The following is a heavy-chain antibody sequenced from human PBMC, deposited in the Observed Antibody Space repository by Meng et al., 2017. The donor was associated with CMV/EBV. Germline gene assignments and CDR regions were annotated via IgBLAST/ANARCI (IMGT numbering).Heavy chain of an antibody. J-gene: IGHJ4*02. V-gene: IGHV1-46*01. CDR1: GYTFTSYY. CDR3: AREFDGYTFDY. D-gene: IGHD5-24*01. CDR2: INPSGGST. Sequence: QVQLVQSGAEGKKPGASVKGSCKASGYTFTSYYMHWVRQAPGQGLEWMGIINPSGGSTSYAQKFQGRATMTRDTSTSTVYMELSSLRSEDTAVYYCAREFDGYTFDYWGQGTLVTVSS.